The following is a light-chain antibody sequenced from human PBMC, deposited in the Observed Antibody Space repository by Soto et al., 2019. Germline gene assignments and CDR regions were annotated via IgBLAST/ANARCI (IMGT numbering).Light chain of an antibody. CDR3: SSYAGTHIV. J-gene: IGLJ3*02. CDR1: SSDVGGYDY. V-gene: IGLV2-8*01. Sequence: QSALTQPPSASGSPGQSVTISCTGTSSDVGGYDYVSWYQQHPGKAPKLMIYDVTKRPSGVPDRFSGSKSANTASLTVSGLQAEDEADYYCSSYAGTHIVFGGVTKLTVL. CDR2: DVT.